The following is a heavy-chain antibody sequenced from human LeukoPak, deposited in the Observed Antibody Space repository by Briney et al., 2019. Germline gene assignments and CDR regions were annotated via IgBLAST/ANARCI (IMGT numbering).Heavy chain of an antibody. CDR1: GYTFTSYG. J-gene: IGHJ6*03. D-gene: IGHD3-10*01. CDR3: ARVKRGWFGDLLRQYYYMDV. CDR2: IIAYNGNT. V-gene: IGHV1-18*01. Sequence: ASVKVSCKASGYTFTSYGISWVRQAPGQGLEWMGWIIAYNGNTNYAQKLQGRVTMTTDTSTSTAYMELRSLRSDDTAVYYCARVKRGWFGDLLRQYYYMDVWGKGTTVTVSS.